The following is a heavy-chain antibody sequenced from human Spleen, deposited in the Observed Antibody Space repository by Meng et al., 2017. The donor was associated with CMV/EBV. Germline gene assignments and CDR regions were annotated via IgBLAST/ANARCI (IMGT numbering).Heavy chain of an antibody. CDR3: VRDLGYSTSSFDY. V-gene: IGHV3-21*01. D-gene: IGHD6-13*01. CDR2: ISSSSSYI. Sequence: GGSLRLSCAASGFTFSKYVMHWVRQAPGKGPEWVSSISSSSSYIYYGDSVQGRFTISRDNAKNSLYLQMNSLRGEDTAVYYCVRDLGYSTSSFDYWGQGALVTVS. CDR1: GFTFSKYV. J-gene: IGHJ4*02.